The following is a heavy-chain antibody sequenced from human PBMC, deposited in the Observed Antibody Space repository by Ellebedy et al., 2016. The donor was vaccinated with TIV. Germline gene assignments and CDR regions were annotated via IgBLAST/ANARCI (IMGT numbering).Heavy chain of an antibody. CDR3: ARDCITMVRGYFNWFDP. Sequence: ASVKVSCKASGYTFSSYGISWVRQAPGQGLEWMGIINPSGGGTSYAQKFQGRVTMTRDTSTSTVYMELSSLGSDDTAVYYCARDCITMVRGYFNWFDPWGQGTLVTVSS. CDR2: INPSGGGT. V-gene: IGHV1-46*01. J-gene: IGHJ5*02. CDR1: GYTFSSYG. D-gene: IGHD3-10*01.